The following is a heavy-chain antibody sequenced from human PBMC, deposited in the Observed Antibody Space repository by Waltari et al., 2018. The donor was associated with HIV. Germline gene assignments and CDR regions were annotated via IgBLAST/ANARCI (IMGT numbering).Heavy chain of an antibody. V-gene: IGHV3-23*01. CDR1: EFTFSRYA. D-gene: IGHD1-1*01. J-gene: IGHJ4*02. Sequence: VQLLESGGGLVQPGGSLRLSCVGSEFTFSRYAMSWVRQGPGQGLEWVSGITCGDVTHYSDSVRGRLIISRDISKNTVYLQMNSLRVEDTALYYCAKGSHSLSFNELESWGQGTLVTVSS. CDR2: ITCGDVT. CDR3: AKGSHSLSFNELES.